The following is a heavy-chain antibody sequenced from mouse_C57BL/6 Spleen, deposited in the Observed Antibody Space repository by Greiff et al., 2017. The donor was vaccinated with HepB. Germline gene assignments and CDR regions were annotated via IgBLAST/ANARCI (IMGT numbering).Heavy chain of an antibody. Sequence: VQLQQSGAELVKPGASVKLSCKASGYTFTSYWMHWVKQRPGQGLEWIGMIHPNSGSTNYNEKFKSKATLTVDKSSSTAYMQLSSLTSEDSAVYYCASKTAQATGYYFDYWGQGTTLTVSS. J-gene: IGHJ2*01. CDR1: GYTFTSYW. V-gene: IGHV1-64*01. CDR2: IHPNSGST. D-gene: IGHD3-2*02. CDR3: ASKTAQATGYYFDY.